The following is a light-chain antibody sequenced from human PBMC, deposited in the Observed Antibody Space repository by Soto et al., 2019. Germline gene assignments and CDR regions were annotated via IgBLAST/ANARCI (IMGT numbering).Light chain of an antibody. CDR2: GAS. Sequence: EIVLTQSPGTLSLSPGERATLSCRASQSVSSSYLAWYQQKPGQAPRLLIYGASSRATGIPDRFSGSGSGTAFILTISRLEPEDFAVYYCQDYGYSLPTFGGGTKVEIK. V-gene: IGKV3-20*01. J-gene: IGKJ4*01. CDR3: QDYGYSLPT. CDR1: QSVSSSY.